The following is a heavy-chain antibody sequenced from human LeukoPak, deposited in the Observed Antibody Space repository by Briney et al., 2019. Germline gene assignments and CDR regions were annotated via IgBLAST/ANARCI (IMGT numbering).Heavy chain of an antibody. J-gene: IGHJ4*02. Sequence: ASVKVSCKASGYTFTSYGISWVRQAPGQGLEWMGWISAYNGNTNYAQKLQGRVTVTTDTSTSTAYMELRSLRSDDTAVYYCARKPNYYDSSGYYFDYWGQGTLVTVSS. V-gene: IGHV1-18*01. CDR2: ISAYNGNT. CDR3: ARKPNYYDSSGYYFDY. CDR1: GYTFTSYG. D-gene: IGHD3-22*01.